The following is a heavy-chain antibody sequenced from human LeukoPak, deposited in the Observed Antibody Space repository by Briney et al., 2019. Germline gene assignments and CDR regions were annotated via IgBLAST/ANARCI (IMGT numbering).Heavy chain of an antibody. J-gene: IGHJ3*02. Sequence: GGSLKLSCAASGLTFSTYWMHWVRQAPGKGLVLVSRINSDGSKTTYAASVKGRFTISRDNAKNTLYLQMNSLRTEDTAVYYCARPETQYSSGLDGFDIWGQGTMVTVSS. D-gene: IGHD6-19*01. CDR1: GLTFSTYW. CDR2: INSDGSKT. CDR3: ARPETQYSSGLDGFDI. V-gene: IGHV3-74*01.